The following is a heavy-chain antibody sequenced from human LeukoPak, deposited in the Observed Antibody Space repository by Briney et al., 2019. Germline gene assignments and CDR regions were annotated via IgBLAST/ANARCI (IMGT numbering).Heavy chain of an antibody. Sequence: PGRSLRLSCAASGFTFSRCGMHWVCQAPGKGLEWVGSISDDGSNTNYADSVKGRFSISRDNSKNTMDLQMSSLRSDDTAVYYCAKAGYYDRSGYYYYLQDWGQGTLVTVSS. CDR1: GFTFSRCG. J-gene: IGHJ1*01. V-gene: IGHV3-30*18. D-gene: IGHD3-22*01. CDR3: AKAGYYDRSGYYYYLQD. CDR2: ISDDGSNT.